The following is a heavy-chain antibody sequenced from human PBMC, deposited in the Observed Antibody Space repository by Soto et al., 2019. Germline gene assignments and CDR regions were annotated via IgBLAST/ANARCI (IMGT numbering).Heavy chain of an antibody. Sequence: ASVKVSCKASGGTFSSYAISWVRQAPGQGLEWMGGIIPIFGTANYAQKFQGRVTITADESTSTAYMELSSLRSEDTAVYYCARAGLFYYGMDVWGQGTTVTVSS. J-gene: IGHJ6*02. CDR1: GGTFSSYA. CDR2: IIPIFGTA. V-gene: IGHV1-69*13. CDR3: ARAGLFYYGMDV. D-gene: IGHD2-21*01.